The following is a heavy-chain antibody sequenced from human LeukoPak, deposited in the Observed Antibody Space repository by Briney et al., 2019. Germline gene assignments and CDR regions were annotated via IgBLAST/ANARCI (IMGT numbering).Heavy chain of an antibody. Sequence: GGSLRLSCAASGFTVIDNYMTWVRQAPGKGLEWVSVIYSGSSAYYADSVKGRFTISRDNSKNTLYLQMNSLRAEDTAVYYCARGRDLIVATIGIDYWGQGTLVTVSS. CDR3: ARGRDLIVATIGIDY. CDR1: GFTVIDNY. D-gene: IGHD5-12*01. V-gene: IGHV3-66*02. J-gene: IGHJ4*02. CDR2: IYSGSSA.